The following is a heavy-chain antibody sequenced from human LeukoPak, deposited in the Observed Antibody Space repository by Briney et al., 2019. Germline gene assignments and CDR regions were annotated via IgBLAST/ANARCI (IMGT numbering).Heavy chain of an antibody. CDR2: ISWNSGSI. D-gene: IGHD4-23*01. CDR3: AKVDYGGND. J-gene: IGHJ4*02. CDR1: GFTFDDYA. Sequence: GGSLRLSCAASGFTFDDYAMHWVRQAPGKGLEWVSGISWNSGSIGYADSVKGRFTNSRDNAKNSLYLQMNSLRAEDTALYYCAKVDYGGNDWGQGTLVTVSS. V-gene: IGHV3-9*01.